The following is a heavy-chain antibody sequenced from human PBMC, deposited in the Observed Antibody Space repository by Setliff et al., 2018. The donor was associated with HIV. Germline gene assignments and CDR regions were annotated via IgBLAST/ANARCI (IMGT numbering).Heavy chain of an antibody. Sequence: GGSLRLSCAASGFTFSSYAMSWVRQAPGKGLEWVSAISGSGGSTYYADSVRGRFTISRDNAKNALYLQMNSLRAEDTAVYYCATHRVGQRPWLSDFWGQGTLVTVSS. D-gene: IGHD5-12*01. CDR3: ATHRVGQRPWLSDF. CDR1: GFTFSSYA. J-gene: IGHJ4*02. CDR2: ISGSGGST. V-gene: IGHV3-23*01.